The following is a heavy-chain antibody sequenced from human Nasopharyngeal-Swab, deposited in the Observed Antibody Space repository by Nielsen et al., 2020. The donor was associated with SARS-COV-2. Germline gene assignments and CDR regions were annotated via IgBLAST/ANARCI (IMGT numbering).Heavy chain of an antibody. Sequence: GESLKISCAASGFTFSNYYMSWIRQAPGKGLEWVAYSSSTATYTNYADSVKGRFTISRDNAKNSVYLQMNSLRAEDTAVYYCARQLETMNWFDPWGQGTLVTVSS. J-gene: IGHJ5*02. V-gene: IGHV3-11*06. CDR2: SSSTATYT. D-gene: IGHD1-1*01. CDR1: GFTFSNYY. CDR3: ARQLETMNWFDP.